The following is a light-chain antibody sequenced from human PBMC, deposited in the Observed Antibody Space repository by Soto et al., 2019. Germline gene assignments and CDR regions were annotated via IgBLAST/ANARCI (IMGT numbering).Light chain of an antibody. J-gene: IGLJ2*01. Sequence: QSVLTQPPSASGSPGQSVTISCTGTSSDVGGYNYVSWYQQHPGKAPKLMISEVSKRPSGVPDRFSGSKSGNTASLTVSGLQSEDEADYYCRSFAGNNNLVFGGGTQLTVL. CDR1: SSDVGGYNY. CDR3: RSFAGNNNLV. V-gene: IGLV2-8*01. CDR2: EVS.